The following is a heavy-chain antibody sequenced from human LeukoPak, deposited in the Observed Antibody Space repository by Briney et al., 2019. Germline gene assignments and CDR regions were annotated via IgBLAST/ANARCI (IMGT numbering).Heavy chain of an antibody. V-gene: IGHV4-34*01. CDR1: GGSFSGYY. Sequence: PETLSLTCAVYGGSFSGYYWSWIRQPPGKGLEWIGEINHSGSTNYNPSLKSRVTISVDTSKNQFSLKLSSVTAADTAVYYCARVAIQLWLYYWGQGTLVTVSS. CDR3: ARVAIQLWLYY. J-gene: IGHJ4*02. D-gene: IGHD5-18*01. CDR2: INHSGST.